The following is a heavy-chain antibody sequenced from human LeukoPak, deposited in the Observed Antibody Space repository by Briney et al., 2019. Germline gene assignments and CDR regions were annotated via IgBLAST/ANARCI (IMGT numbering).Heavy chain of an antibody. V-gene: IGHV4-39*02. CDR1: GDSISTSSYY. D-gene: IGHD3-22*01. J-gene: IGHJ4*02. Sequence: SETLSLTCSVSGDSISTSSYYWGWIRQPPGKGLEWIGTIYYSGSTYYNPSLTSRVTISVDTSKNQFSLKLSSVTAADTAVYYCARDYYDSSGYYYYWGQGTLVTVSS. CDR2: IYYSGST. CDR3: ARDYYDSSGYYYY.